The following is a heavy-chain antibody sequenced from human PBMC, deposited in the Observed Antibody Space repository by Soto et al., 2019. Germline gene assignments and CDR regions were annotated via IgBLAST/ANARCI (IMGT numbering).Heavy chain of an antibody. Sequence: SETLSLTYSVSGGYISSNIYYWGWIRQPPGKGLEWIGSIYYSGRTYYNASLMSRVTMSVDTSKNQFSLKLSSLTAADTAVYYCAGHPTASTHGMDVWGQGTPVTVSS. CDR2: IYYSGRT. CDR3: AGHPTASTHGMDV. CDR1: GGYISSNIYY. V-gene: IGHV4-39*01. J-gene: IGHJ6*02. D-gene: IGHD6-6*01.